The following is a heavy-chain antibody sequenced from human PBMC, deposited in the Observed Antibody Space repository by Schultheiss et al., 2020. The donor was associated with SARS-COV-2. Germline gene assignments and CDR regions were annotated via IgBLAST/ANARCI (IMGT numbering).Heavy chain of an antibody. J-gene: IGHJ5*02. V-gene: IGHV3-21*04. Sequence: GGSLRLSCAASGFTFSSYSMNWVRQAPGKGLEWVSSISSSSSYIYYADSVKGRFTISRDNAKNSLYLQMNSLRAEDTAVYYCARVVAPSNWFDPWGQGTLVTVSS. CDR2: ISSSSSYI. D-gene: IGHD2-2*01. CDR1: GFTFSSYS. CDR3: ARVVAPSNWFDP.